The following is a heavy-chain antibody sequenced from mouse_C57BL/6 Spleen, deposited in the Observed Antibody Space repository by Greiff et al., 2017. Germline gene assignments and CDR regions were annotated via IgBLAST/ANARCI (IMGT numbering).Heavy chain of an antibody. J-gene: IGHJ4*01. CDR1: GYTFTSYW. D-gene: IGHD2-5*01. V-gene: IGHV1-52*01. CDR2: IDPSDSET. Sequence: QVQLKQPGAELVRPGSSVKLSCKASGYTFTSYWMHWVKQRPIQGLEWIGNIDPSDSETHYNQKFKDKATLTVDKSSSTAYMQLSSLTSEDSAVYYCATYSNYPHYYAMDYWGQGTSVTVSS. CDR3: ATYSNYPHYYAMDY.